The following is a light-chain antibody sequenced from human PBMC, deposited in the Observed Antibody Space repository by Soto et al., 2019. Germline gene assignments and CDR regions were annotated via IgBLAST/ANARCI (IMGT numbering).Light chain of an antibody. CDR2: DVS. V-gene: IGLV2-14*03. CDR3: SSYTSGSTPWV. CDR1: SSDVGGYNY. J-gene: IGLJ1*01. Sequence: LTQPTSVSGSPGQSITISCTGTSSDVGGYNYVSWYQHHPGKAPKLMICDVSDRPSGVSNRFSGSKSGNTASLTISGLQAEDEADYYCSSYTSGSTPWVFGTGTKVTVL.